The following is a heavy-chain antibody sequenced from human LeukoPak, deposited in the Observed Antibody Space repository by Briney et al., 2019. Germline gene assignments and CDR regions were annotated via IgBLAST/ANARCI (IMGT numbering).Heavy chain of an antibody. J-gene: IGHJ4*02. D-gene: IGHD3-9*01. V-gene: IGHV4-34*01. CDR2: INHSGST. CDR3: ARRRRDILTGYSPFDY. CDR1: GGSFSGYY. Sequence: SETLSLTCAVYGGSFSGYYWSWIRQPPGKGLEWIGEINHSGSTNYNPSLKSRVTISVDTSKNQFSLKLSSVTAADTAVYYCARRRRDILTGYSPFDYWGQGTLVTVSS.